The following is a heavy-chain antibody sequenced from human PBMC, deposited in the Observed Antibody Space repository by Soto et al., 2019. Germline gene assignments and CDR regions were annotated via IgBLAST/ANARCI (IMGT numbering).Heavy chain of an antibody. J-gene: IGHJ6*02. V-gene: IGHV4-34*01. D-gene: IGHD6-19*01. CDR3: AKTARYSSGWYLPPRYYGMDV. Sequence: SETLSLTCAVYGGSFCGYDWSWIRQPPGKGLEWIGEINHSGSTNYNPSLKSRVTISVDTSKNQFSLKLSSVTAADTAVYYCAKTARYSSGWYLPPRYYGMDVWGQGTTVTVSS. CDR1: GGSFCGYD. CDR2: INHSGST.